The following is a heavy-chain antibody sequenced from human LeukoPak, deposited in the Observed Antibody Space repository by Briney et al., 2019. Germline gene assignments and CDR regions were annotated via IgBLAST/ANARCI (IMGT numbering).Heavy chain of an antibody. J-gene: IGHJ4*02. CDR1: GFTFSSYA. D-gene: IGHD1-26*01. V-gene: IGHV3-23*01. CDR2: ISGSGGST. CDR3: ARGQSGSSITYYFDY. Sequence: PGGSLRLSCAASGFTFSSYAMSWVRQAPGKGLEWVSAISGSGGSTYYADSVKGRFTISRDNSKNTLYLQMDSLRAEDTAVYYCARGQSGSSITYYFDYWGQGTLVTVSS.